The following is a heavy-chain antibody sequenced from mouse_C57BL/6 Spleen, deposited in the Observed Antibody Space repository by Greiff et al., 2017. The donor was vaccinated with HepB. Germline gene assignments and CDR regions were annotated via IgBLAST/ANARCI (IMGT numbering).Heavy chain of an antibody. CDR3: ARRDYYGSSHGYFDY. CDR2: IDPSDSYT. V-gene: IGHV1-50*01. D-gene: IGHD1-1*01. J-gene: IGHJ2*01. Sequence: QVQLQQPGAELVKPGASVKLSCKASGYTFTSYWMQWVKQRPGQGLEWIGEIDPSDSYTNYNQKFKGKATLTVDTSSSTAYMQLSSLTSEDSAVYYCARRDYYGSSHGYFDYWGQGTTLTVSS. CDR1: GYTFTSYW.